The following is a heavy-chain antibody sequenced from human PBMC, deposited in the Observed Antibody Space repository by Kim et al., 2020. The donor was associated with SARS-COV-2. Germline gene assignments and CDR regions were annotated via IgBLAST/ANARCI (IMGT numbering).Heavy chain of an antibody. J-gene: IGHJ4*02. V-gene: IGHV4-59*08. CDR3: ARGFDY. CDR2: IYYSGST. CDR1: GGSISSYY. Sequence: SETLSLTCTVSGGSISSYYWSWIRQPPGKGLEWIGYIYYSGSTNHNPSLKSRVTISVDTSKNQFSLKLSSVTAADTAVYYCARGFDYWGQGTLVTVSS.